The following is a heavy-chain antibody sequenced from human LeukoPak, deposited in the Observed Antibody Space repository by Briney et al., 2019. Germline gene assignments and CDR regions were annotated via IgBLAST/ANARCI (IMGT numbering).Heavy chain of an antibody. D-gene: IGHD3-10*01. CDR2: IRYDGSEK. J-gene: IGHJ4*02. CDR3: AKDTVLGLWFGSYFDY. Sequence: PGGSLRLSCGASGFTFGNYGIHWVRQAPGKGLEWVAFIRYDGSEKYYTDSVKGRFTISRDNAKNSLYLQMNSLRAEDTALYYCAKDTVLGLWFGSYFDYWGQGTLVTVSS. V-gene: IGHV3-30*02. CDR1: GFTFGNYG.